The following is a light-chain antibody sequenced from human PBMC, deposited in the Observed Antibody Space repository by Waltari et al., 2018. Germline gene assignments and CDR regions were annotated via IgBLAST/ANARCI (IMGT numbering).Light chain of an antibody. Sequence: DIQMTQSPSTLSAFVGDRVTITCRASQSISTWLAWYQQKPGKAPKLLIYKASTLDSGVPSRFSGSGSGTEFTLTISSLQPDDFGTYYCQQYDSNSRTFGQGTRVEIK. V-gene: IGKV1-5*03. CDR3: QQYDSNSRT. CDR2: KAS. J-gene: IGKJ1*01. CDR1: QSISTW.